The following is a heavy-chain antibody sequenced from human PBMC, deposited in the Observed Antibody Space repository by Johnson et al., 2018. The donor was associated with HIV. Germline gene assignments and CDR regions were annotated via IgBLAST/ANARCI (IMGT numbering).Heavy chain of an antibody. D-gene: IGHD2-2*03. CDR1: GFTVSSNY. J-gene: IGHJ3*02. CDR3: AKDYLPDGCCAFYI. V-gene: IGHV3-66*02. Sequence: VQLMESGGGLVQPGGSLRLSCAASGFTVSSNYMSWVRQAPGKGLEWVSVIYSGGSTYYADSVKGRFTISRDNSKNTLYLQMNSLRAEDTALYYCAKDYLPDGCCAFYIWGQGTMVTVSS. CDR2: IYSGGST.